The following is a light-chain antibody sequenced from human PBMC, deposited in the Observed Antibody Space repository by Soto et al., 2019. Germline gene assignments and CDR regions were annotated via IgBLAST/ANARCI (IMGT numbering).Light chain of an antibody. J-gene: IGKJ5*01. V-gene: IGKV1-39*01. CDR2: VAS. Sequence: DIQMPQSPYSLSASLGDRFTITCLASQSISRYLNWYQQKPGKAPNLLIYVASSLQSEVPSRFSGSGSGTDFTLTITSLQPEDFATYYCQQSYCPPITFGQGTRLEIK. CDR3: QQSYCPPIT. CDR1: QSISRY.